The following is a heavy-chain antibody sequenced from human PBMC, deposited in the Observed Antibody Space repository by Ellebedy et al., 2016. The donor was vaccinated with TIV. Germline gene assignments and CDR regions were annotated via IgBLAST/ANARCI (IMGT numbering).Heavy chain of an antibody. D-gene: IGHD3-9*01. V-gene: IGHV3-74*03. J-gene: IGHJ5*01. CDR1: GFTFSVYW. CDR2: INNDATST. CDR3: ARVDWLVDS. Sequence: GESLKISXAASGFTFSVYWMHWVRHAPGKGLVWVSRINNDATSTTYADSVRGRFIISRDNAKNTLYLQMNSLRVEDTAVYYCARVDWLVDSWGQGTLVTVSS.